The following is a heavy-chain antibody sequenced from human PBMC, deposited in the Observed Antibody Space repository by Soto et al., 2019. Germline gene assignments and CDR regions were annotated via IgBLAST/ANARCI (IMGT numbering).Heavy chain of an antibody. D-gene: IGHD2-15*01. CDR1: GGSISSYY. CDR3: ARGTYCSGGSCYSRWFEP. CDR2: IYNSGST. J-gene: IGHJ5*02. V-gene: IGHV4-59*08. Sequence: SETLSLTCTVSGGSISSYYWSWIRQPPGKGLEWIGYIYNSGSTNYNSSLKSRVTISVDTSKNQFSLKLSSVTAADTAVYYCARGTYCSGGSCYSRWFEPWGQGTLVTVSP.